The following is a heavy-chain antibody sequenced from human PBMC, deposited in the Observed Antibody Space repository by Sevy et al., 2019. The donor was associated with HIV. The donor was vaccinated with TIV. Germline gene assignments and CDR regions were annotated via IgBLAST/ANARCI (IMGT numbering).Heavy chain of an antibody. V-gene: IGHV3-74*01. Sequence: GGSLRLSCTASGFNFNNYWMHWVRQVPGKGLVWVSRINSDGYSINYADFVKGRFTISRDNAKNTLYVQMNSLRAEDTAVYFCAIGSRGTMGVWGQGTTVTVSS. CDR3: AIGSRGTMGV. D-gene: IGHD1-1*01. CDR1: GFNFNNYW. CDR2: INSDGYSI. J-gene: IGHJ6*02.